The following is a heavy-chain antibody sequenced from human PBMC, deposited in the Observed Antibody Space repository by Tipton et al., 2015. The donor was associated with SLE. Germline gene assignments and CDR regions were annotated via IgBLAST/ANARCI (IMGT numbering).Heavy chain of an antibody. V-gene: IGHV4-34*01. J-gene: IGHJ4*02. CDR3: ARSLYYYGSGSYPGADY. CDR1: GGSFSGYY. CDR2: INHSGST. D-gene: IGHD3-10*01. Sequence: TLSLTCAVYGGSFSGYYWSWIRQPPGKGLEWIGEINHSGSTNYNPSLKSRVTISVDKSKNQFSLKLSSVTAADTAVYYCARSLYYYGSGSYPGADYWGQGTLVTVSS.